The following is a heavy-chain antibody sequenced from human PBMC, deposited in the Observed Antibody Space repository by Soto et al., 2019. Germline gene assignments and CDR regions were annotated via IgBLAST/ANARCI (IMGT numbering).Heavy chain of an antibody. CDR1: GGSFSGYY. V-gene: IGHV4-34*01. CDR2: INHSGST. CDR3: ARGRLESSSSGWFAP. D-gene: IGHD6-6*01. J-gene: IGHJ5*02. Sequence: SETLSLTCAVYGGSFSGYYWSWIRQPPGKGLEWIGEINHSGSTNYNPSLKSRVTISVDTSKNQFSLKLSSVTAADTAVYYCARGRLESSSSGWFAPCGQGTLVTVSS.